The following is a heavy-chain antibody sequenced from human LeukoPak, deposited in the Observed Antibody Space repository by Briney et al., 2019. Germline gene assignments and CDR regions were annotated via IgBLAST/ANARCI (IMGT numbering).Heavy chain of an antibody. J-gene: IGHJ4*02. CDR2: MYYSGST. CDR3: ARHRDSSGIDY. CDR1: GGSISRSSYY. V-gene: IGHV4-39*01. D-gene: IGHD6-19*01. Sequence: PSETLSLTCTVSGGSISRSSYYWGWIRQPPGKGLEWIGSMYYSGSTYYNLSLKSRITISVDTSKNQFSLKLSSVTAADTAVYYCARHRDSSGIDYWGQGTLVTVSS.